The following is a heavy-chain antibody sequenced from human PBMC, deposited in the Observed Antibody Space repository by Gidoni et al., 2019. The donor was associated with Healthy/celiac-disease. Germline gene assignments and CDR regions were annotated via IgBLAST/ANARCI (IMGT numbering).Heavy chain of an antibody. CDR1: GFSLSTSGVG. Sequence: QITLKESGPTLVKPTQTLTLTCTFSGFSLSTSGVGVGWIRQPPGKALEWLALIYWNDDKRYSPSLKSRLTITKDTSKNQVVLTMTNMDPVDTATYYCAHRPSVFIAAAGTAYFDYWGQGTLVTVSS. D-gene: IGHD6-13*01. J-gene: IGHJ4*02. CDR2: IYWNDDK. V-gene: IGHV2-5*01. CDR3: AHRPSVFIAAAGTAYFDY.